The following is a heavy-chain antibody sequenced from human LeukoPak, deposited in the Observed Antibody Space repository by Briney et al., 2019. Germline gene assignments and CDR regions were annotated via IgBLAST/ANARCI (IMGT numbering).Heavy chain of an antibody. CDR2: IDGPTFRT. CDR3: TTWVGAHFDF. CDR1: GFTFSTYV. J-gene: IGHJ4*02. D-gene: IGHD1-26*01. Sequence: GGSLRLSCAASGFTFSTYVMNWFRQAPGKGLEWVSTIDGPTFRTHYADSVMGRFTISRDNSKNTLYLQMNSLRAEDAAVYFCTTWVGAHFDFWGQGTLVTVSS. V-gene: IGHV3-23*01.